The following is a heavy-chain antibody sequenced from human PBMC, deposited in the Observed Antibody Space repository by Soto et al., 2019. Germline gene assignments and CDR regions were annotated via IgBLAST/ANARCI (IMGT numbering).Heavy chain of an antibody. CDR2: ISSDNNYI. J-gene: IGHJ3*02. V-gene: IGHV3-21*06. CDR1: GFTFSDYS. Sequence: PGGSLRLSCAASGFTFSDYSMNWMRQAPGKGLEWVASISSDNNYIYYRDSVEGRFTISRDNAKNSLYLQMTSLGAEDTAVYYCATSTWYAFDIWGQGTMVTVSS. CDR3: ATSTWYAFDI. D-gene: IGHD6-13*01.